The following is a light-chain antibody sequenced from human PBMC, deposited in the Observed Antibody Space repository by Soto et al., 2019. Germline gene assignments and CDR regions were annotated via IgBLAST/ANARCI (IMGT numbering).Light chain of an antibody. CDR3: QQRSNWPMST. Sequence: EIVLTQSPATLSLSPGERATLSCRASQGVSSSLAWYQQKPGQAPRLLIYDASNRATGIAARFSGSGSGTDFTLTISSLEPEDFAVYYCQQRSNWPMSTFGQGTRLEIK. CDR1: QGVSSS. CDR2: DAS. V-gene: IGKV3-11*01. J-gene: IGKJ5*01.